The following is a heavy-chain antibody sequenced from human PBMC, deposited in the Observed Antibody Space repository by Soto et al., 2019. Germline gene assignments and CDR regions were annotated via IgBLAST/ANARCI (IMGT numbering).Heavy chain of an antibody. CDR1: GFAFSGFE. CDR3: ARDPNYDFWSGYRNKEGTYGMDV. V-gene: IGHV3-48*03. D-gene: IGHD3-3*01. Sequence: LRLSCAASGFAFSGFEMNWVRQAPGKGLEWVSYISSGASNMYYADSVKGRLTISRDNAQSSLYLQMNSLRVEDTAVYYCARDPNYDFWSGYRNKEGTYGMDVWGQGTTVTVSS. CDR2: ISSGASNM. J-gene: IGHJ6*02.